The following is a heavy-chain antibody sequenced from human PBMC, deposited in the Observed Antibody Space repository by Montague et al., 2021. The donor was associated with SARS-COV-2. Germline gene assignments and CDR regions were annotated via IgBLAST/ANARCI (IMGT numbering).Heavy chain of an antibody. J-gene: IGHJ4*02. D-gene: IGHD1-26*01. CDR3: ARPRSGSYSGVVDY. CDR1: GFTFSSYA. V-gene: IGHV3-30*04. Sequence: SLRLSCAASGFTFSSYAMHWVRQAPGKGLEWVAVISYDGSNKYDXDSXKGRFTISRDNSKNTLYLQMNSLRAEDTAVSYCARPRSGSYSGVVDYWGQGTLVTVSS. CDR2: ISYDGSNK.